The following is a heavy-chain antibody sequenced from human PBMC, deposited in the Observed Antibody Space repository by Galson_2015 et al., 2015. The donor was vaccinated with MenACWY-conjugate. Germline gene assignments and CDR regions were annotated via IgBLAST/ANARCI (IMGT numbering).Heavy chain of an antibody. CDR3: ARESGDYYYYGMDV. V-gene: IGHV3-33*01. J-gene: IGHJ6*02. D-gene: IGHD5-12*01. CDR2: IWYDGSNK. Sequence: SLRLSCAASEFTFSSYGMHWVRQAPGKGLEWVAVIWYDGSNKYYADSVKGRFTISRDNSKNTLYLQMNSLRAEDTAVYYCARESGDYYYYGMDVWGQGTTVTVSS. CDR1: EFTFSSYG.